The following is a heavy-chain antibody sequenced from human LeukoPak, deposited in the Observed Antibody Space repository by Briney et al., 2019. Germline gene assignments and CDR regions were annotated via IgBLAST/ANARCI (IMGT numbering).Heavy chain of an antibody. D-gene: IGHD5-18*01. CDR3: ARQLWQMTARPIDY. CDR2: INHSGST. Sequence: SETLSLTCAVYGGSFSGYYWSWIRQPPGKGLEWIGEINHSGSTNYNPSLKSRVTISVDTSKNQFSLKLSSVTAADTAVYYCARQLWQMTARPIDYWGQGTLVTVSS. CDR1: GGSFSGYY. J-gene: IGHJ4*02. V-gene: IGHV4-34*01.